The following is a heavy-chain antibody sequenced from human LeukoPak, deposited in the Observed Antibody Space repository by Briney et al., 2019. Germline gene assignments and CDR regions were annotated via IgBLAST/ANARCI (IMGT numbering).Heavy chain of an antibody. J-gene: IGHJ4*02. Sequence: SETLSLTCTVSGGSISSYFWAWIRQPPGKGLEWIGSIYYSGSTYYNPSLNSRVTISVDTSKNQFSLNLSSVTAADTAVYYCARRPITMVRGVIIGDLRLDDRFDYWGQGTLVTVSS. V-gene: IGHV4-39*01. D-gene: IGHD3-10*01. CDR3: ARRPITMVRGVIIGDLRLDDRFDY. CDR1: GGSISSYF. CDR2: IYYSGST.